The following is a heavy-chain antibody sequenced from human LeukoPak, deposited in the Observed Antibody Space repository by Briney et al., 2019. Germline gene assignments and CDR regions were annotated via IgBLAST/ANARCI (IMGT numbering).Heavy chain of an antibody. Sequence: PGGSLRLSCAASGFTFSSYAMNWVRQAPGKGLEWVSSISGSGGSTYYTDSVKGRFTISRDNSKNTLYLQMNSLRAEDTAVYYCAKSLVIVPRIYYFDYWGQGTLVTVSS. CDR2: ISGSGGST. J-gene: IGHJ4*02. CDR1: GFTFSSYA. CDR3: AKSLVIVPRIYYFDY. V-gene: IGHV3-23*01. D-gene: IGHD5-12*01.